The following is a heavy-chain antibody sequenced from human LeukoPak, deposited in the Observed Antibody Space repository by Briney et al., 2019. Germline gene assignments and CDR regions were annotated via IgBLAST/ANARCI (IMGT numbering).Heavy chain of an antibody. D-gene: IGHD4-17*01. CDR2: IIPIFGTA. Sequence: SVKVSCKASGYTFTSYGISWVRQAPGQGLEWMGGIIPIFGTANYAQKFQGRVTITADESTSTAYMELSSLRSEDTAVYYCARVPFDYGDYVAYYYYMDVWGKGTTVTISS. CDR3: ARVPFDYGDYVAYYYYMDV. CDR1: GYTFTSYG. J-gene: IGHJ6*03. V-gene: IGHV1-69*13.